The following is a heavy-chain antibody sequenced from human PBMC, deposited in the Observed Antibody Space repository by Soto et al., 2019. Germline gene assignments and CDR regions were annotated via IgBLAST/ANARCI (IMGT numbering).Heavy chain of an antibody. CDR3: ARGREESSSLTPPGY. D-gene: IGHD6-13*01. CDR2: VNPSGGST. Sequence: ASVKVSCKASGYLFTAYSMHWVRLAPGQGLEWMGVVNPSGGSTKYAQNFQGRVTMTRVTSTTTIYMELSSLRSDDTAVYYCARGREESSSLTPPGYWGQGTLVTVSS. J-gene: IGHJ4*02. CDR1: GYLFTAYS. V-gene: IGHV1-46*01.